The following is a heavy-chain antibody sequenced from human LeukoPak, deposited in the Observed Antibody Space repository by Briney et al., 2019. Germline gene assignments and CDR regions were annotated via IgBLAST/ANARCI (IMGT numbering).Heavy chain of an antibody. D-gene: IGHD3-22*01. V-gene: IGHV3-53*01. CDR1: GFTVSSNY. Sequence: PGGSLRLSCAASGFTVSSNYMSWVRQAPGKGLEWVSVIYSGGSTYYADSVKGRFTISRDNSKNTLYLQMNSLRAEDTAVYYCARGPNYYDSSGYYLDYWGQGTLVTVSS. J-gene: IGHJ4*02. CDR3: ARGPNYYDSSGYYLDY. CDR2: IYSGGST.